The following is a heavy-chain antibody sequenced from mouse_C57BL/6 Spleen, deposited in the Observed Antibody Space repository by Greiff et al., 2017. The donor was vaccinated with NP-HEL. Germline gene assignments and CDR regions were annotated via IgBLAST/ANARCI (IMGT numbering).Heavy chain of an antibody. CDR2: ISDGGSYT. D-gene: IGHD2-14*01. CDR1: GFTFSSYA. CDR3: ARERDDRFAY. J-gene: IGHJ3*01. Sequence: EVKLVESGGGLVKPGGSLKLSCAASGFTFSSYAMSWVRQTPEKRLEWVATISDGGSYTYYPDNVKGRFTISRDNAKNNQYLQMSHLKSEDTAMYYCARERDDRFAYWGQGTLVTVSA. V-gene: IGHV5-4*01.